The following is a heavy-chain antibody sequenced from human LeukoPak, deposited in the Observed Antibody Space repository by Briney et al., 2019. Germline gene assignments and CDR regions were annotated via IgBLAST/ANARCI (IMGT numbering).Heavy chain of an antibody. Sequence: ASVKVSCKASGYTFTGYYIHWVRQAPGQGLEWMGWINPNSGGTNYAQKFQGRVTMTRDTSISTAYMELSRLRSDDTAVYYCARDPIFGVIKSNWFDPWGQGTLVTVSS. J-gene: IGHJ5*02. D-gene: IGHD3-3*01. CDR3: ARDPIFGVIKSNWFDP. CDR1: GYTFTGYY. CDR2: INPNSGGT. V-gene: IGHV1-2*02.